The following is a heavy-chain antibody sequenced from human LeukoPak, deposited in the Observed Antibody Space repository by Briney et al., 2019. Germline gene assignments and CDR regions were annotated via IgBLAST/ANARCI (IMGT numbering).Heavy chain of an antibody. D-gene: IGHD1-1*01. Sequence: GRSLRLSCAASGFTFSSYPMHWVRQAPGKGLEWVALISYDGSNKYYADSVKGRFTISRDNSKNTLYVQMNSLRAEDTAVYYCAKGNWNSYPGWFDPWGQGTLVTVSS. V-gene: IGHV3-30-3*01. CDR3: AKGNWNSYPGWFDP. J-gene: IGHJ5*02. CDR2: ISYDGSNK. CDR1: GFTFSSYP.